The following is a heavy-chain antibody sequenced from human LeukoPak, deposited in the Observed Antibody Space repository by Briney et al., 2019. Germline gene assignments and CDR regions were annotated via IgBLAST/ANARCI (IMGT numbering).Heavy chain of an antibody. J-gene: IGHJ4*02. CDR2: IYSRRGST. CDR1: GFTFSSYA. V-gene: IGHV3-23*01. Sequence: GGSLRLSCAVSGFTFSSYAMSWVRQAPGKGLEWVSSIYSRRGSTYYADSVKGRFTVSSDSSENTLSLQMNSLRAEETAVYYCAKPFNSGDYESSFDFWGQGTLVTVSS. CDR3: AKPFNSGDYESSFDF. D-gene: IGHD4-17*01.